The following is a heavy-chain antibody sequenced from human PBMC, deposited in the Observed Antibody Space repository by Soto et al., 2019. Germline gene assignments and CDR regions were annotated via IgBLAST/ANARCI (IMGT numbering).Heavy chain of an antibody. CDR2: ISYDGSNK. Sequence: GGSLRLSCAASGFTFSSYGMHWVRQAPGKGLEWVAVISYDGSNKYYADSVKGRFTISRDNSKNTLYLQMNSLRAEDTAVYYCAKDRFRVAMVPDYFDYWGQGTLVTVS. CDR1: GFTFSSYG. D-gene: IGHD5-18*01. CDR3: AKDRFRVAMVPDYFDY. J-gene: IGHJ4*02. V-gene: IGHV3-30*18.